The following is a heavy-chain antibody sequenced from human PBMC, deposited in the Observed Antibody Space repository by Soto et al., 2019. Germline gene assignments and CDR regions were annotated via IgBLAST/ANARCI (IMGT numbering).Heavy chain of an antibody. J-gene: IGHJ6*04. D-gene: IGHD3-3*01. V-gene: IGHV3-48*01. Sequence: EVQLVESGGGLEQPGGSLRLSCAASGFTFSSYSMNWVRQSPGMGLEWIAYIGSTSSLKYYADSVKGRFTISRDNAKNTLYLQMNNLAAGDTAVYYCTTDFWSAYYDAIDVWGTGTTVIVSS. CDR2: IGSTSSLK. CDR3: TTDFWSAYYDAIDV. CDR1: GFTFSSYS.